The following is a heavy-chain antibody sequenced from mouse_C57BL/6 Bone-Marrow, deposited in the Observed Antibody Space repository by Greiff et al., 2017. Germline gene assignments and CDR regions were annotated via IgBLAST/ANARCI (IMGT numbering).Heavy chain of an antibody. V-gene: IGHV1-55*01. D-gene: IGHD2-3*01. Sequence: QVQLQQPGAELVKPGASVKMSCTASGYNFTSYWITWVKQRPGQGLEWIGDIYPGSGSTNYNEKFKSKATLTVDTSSSTAYMQLSSLTSEDSAVYDCARSGWGYYPLLDYWGQGTTLTVSS. J-gene: IGHJ2*01. CDR1: GYNFTSYW. CDR2: IYPGSGST. CDR3: ARSGWGYYPLLDY.